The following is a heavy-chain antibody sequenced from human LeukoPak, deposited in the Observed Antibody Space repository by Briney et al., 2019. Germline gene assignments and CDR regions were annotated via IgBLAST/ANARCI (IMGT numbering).Heavy chain of an antibody. Sequence: GGSLRLSCAASGFTSTMYSMNWVRQAPGKGLEWVSAISGSGGSTYYADSVKGRFTISRDNSKNTLYLQMNSLRAEDTAVYYCAKDPNWNFDYWGQGTLVTVSS. CDR3: AKDPNWNFDY. J-gene: IGHJ4*02. CDR1: GFTSTMYS. CDR2: ISGSGGST. D-gene: IGHD1-1*01. V-gene: IGHV3-23*01.